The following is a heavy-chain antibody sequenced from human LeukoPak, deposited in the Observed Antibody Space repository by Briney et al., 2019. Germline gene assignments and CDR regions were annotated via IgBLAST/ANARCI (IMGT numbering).Heavy chain of an antibody. J-gene: IGHJ4*02. V-gene: IGHV4-39*01. CDR3: ARVGDILTGYYIDY. D-gene: IGHD3-9*01. CDR1: GGSISSSSYY. Sequence: SETLSLTCTVSGGSISSSSYYWGWIRQPPGKGLEWIGSIYYSGSTYYNPSLKSRVTISVDTSKNQFSLKLSSVTAADTAVYYCARVGDILTGYYIDYWGQGNLVTVSS. CDR2: IYYSGST.